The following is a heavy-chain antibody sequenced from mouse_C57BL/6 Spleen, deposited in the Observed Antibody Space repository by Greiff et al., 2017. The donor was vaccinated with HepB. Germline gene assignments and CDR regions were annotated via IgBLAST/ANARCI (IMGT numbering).Heavy chain of an antibody. CDR2: IDPSDSYT. D-gene: IGHD3-2*02. CDR3: ARSQLRLLFAY. V-gene: IGHV1-69*01. Sequence: QVQLQQPGAELVMPGASVKLSCKASGYTFTSYWMHWVKQRPGQGLEWIGEIDPSDSYTNYNQKFKGKSTLTVDKSSSTADMQLSSLTSEDSAVYYCARSQLRLLFAYWGQGTLVTVSA. CDR1: GYTFTSYW. J-gene: IGHJ3*01.